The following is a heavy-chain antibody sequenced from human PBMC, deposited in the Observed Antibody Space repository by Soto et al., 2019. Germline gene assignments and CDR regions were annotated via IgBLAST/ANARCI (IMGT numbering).Heavy chain of an antibody. CDR1: GFIFNTYW. J-gene: IGHJ4*02. CDR3: SRSLGS. CDR2: INQDGSKT. V-gene: IGHV3-7*01. Sequence: EVQLMQSGGGLVQPGGSLRLSCAASGFIFNTYWMDWVRQTPGKGLEWVANINQDGSKTNYVDSVKGRFTISRDNGRNSLFLQMNSLTAEDSAFFYCSRSLGSWGQGTLVTVSS.